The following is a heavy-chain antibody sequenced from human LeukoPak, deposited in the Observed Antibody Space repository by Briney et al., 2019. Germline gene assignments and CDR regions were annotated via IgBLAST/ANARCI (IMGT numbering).Heavy chain of an antibody. CDR1: GYTFTDFG. V-gene: IGHV1-69*13. J-gene: IGHJ6*03. D-gene: IGHD6-13*01. CDR2: IIPIFGTA. CDR3: ARVPSYSSSSYYYMDV. Sequence: ASVKVSCKTSGYTFTDFGINWVRQAPGQGLEWMGGIIPIFGTANYAQKFQGRVTITADESTSTAYMELSSLRSEDTAVYYCARVPSYSSSSYYYMDVWGKGTTVTISS.